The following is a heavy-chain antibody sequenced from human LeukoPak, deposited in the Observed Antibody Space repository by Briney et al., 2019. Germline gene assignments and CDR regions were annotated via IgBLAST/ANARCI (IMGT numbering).Heavy chain of an antibody. D-gene: IGHD3-10*01. CDR1: GFTFSSYG. J-gene: IGHJ6*02. CDR3: ARDQPYMVRGVISSYYGMDV. Sequence: GGSLRLSCAASGFTFSSYGMHWVRQAPGEGLEWVAVIWYDGSNKYYADSVKGRFTISRDNSKNTLYLQMNSLRAEDTAVYYCARDQPYMVRGVISSYYGMDVWGQGTTVTVSS. CDR2: IWYDGSNK. V-gene: IGHV3-33*01.